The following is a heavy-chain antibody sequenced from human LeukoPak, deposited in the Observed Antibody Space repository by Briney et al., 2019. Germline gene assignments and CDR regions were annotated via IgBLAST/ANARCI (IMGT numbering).Heavy chain of an antibody. V-gene: IGHV4-4*07. CDR3: ARLATGYSSGWFDY. Sequence: ASLRLSCAASGFTFTNYAMSWIRQPAGKGLEWIGRIYTSGSTNYNPSLKSRVTMSVDTSKNQFSLKLSSVTAADTAVYYCARLATGYSSGWFDYWGQGTLVTVSS. CDR2: IYTSGST. D-gene: IGHD6-19*01. CDR1: GFTFTNYA. J-gene: IGHJ4*02.